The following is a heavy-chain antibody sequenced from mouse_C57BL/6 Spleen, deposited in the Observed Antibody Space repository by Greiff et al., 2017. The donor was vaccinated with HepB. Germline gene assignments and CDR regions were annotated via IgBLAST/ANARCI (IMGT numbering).Heavy chain of an antibody. CDR3: ARVGYYSNYDAMDY. CDR1: GFTFSSYA. J-gene: IGHJ4*01. CDR2: ISDGGSYT. D-gene: IGHD2-5*01. V-gene: IGHV5-4*03. Sequence: EVKLMESGGGLVKPGGSLKLSCAASGFTFSSYAMSWVRQTPEKRLEWVATISDGGSYTYYPDNVKGRFTISRDNAKNNLYLQMSHLKSEDTAMYYCARVGYYSNYDAMDYWGQGTSVTVSS.